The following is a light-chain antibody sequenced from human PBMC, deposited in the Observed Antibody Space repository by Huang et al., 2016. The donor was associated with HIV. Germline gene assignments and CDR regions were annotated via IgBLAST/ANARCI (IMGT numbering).Light chain of an antibody. J-gene: IGKJ1*01. Sequence: ETVMTQTPATLSVSPGERATLFCRASQSVSSNLAWYQHTPGQAPSLLIYGASTRPTGIPGRISGSRSGTEFTLTISSLQSEDFAVYYCHQYNNWPPWTFGQGTKVEIK. CDR3: HQYNNWPPWT. V-gene: IGKV3-15*01. CDR1: QSVSSN. CDR2: GAS.